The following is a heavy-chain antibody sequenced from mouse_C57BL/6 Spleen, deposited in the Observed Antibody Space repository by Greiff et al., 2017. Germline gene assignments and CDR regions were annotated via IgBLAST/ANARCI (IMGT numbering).Heavy chain of an antibody. J-gene: IGHJ1*03. D-gene: IGHD1-1*01. CDR1: GYTFTSYG. CDR2: IYPRSGNT. V-gene: IGHV1-81*01. Sequence: VHLVESGAELARPGASVKLSCKASGYTFTSYGISWVKQRTGQGLEWIGEIYPRSGNTYYNEKFKGKATLTADKSSSTAYMELRSLKSEDSAVYFCARSWLTTVVAPSVWGTGTTVTVSS. CDR3: ARSWLTTVVAPSV.